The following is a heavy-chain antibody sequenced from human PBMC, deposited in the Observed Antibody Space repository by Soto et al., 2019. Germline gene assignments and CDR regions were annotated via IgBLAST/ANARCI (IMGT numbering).Heavy chain of an antibody. J-gene: IGHJ6*02. Sequence: XETLSLTCAVYGWSFSGYYWSWIRRPPGKGLEWIGEINHSGSTNYNPSLKSRVTISVDTSKNQFSLKLSSVTAADTAVYYCASRPITMVRGVIYYYYGMDVWGQGTTVTVSS. CDR3: ASRPITMVRGVIYYYYGMDV. D-gene: IGHD3-10*01. CDR2: INHSGST. CDR1: GWSFSGYY. V-gene: IGHV4-34*01.